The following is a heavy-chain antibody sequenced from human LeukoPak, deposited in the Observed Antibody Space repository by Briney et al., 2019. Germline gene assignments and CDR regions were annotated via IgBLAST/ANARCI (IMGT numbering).Heavy chain of an antibody. Sequence: PGGSLRLSCAASGFTFSNYGVHWVRQAPGKGLEWVSFIRVDGSNKYYADSVKGRFTISRDSSKRTLCMQMRRLRAEETAAYYCARGYYYDSSGYYRFDAFDIWSQGTMVTVSS. CDR1: GFTFSNYG. D-gene: IGHD3-22*01. V-gene: IGHV3-30*02. CDR2: IRVDGSNK. CDR3: ARGYYYDSSGYYRFDAFDI. J-gene: IGHJ3*02.